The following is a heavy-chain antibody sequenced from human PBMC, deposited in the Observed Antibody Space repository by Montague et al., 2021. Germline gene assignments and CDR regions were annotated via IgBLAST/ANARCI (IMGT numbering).Heavy chain of an antibody. V-gene: IGHV3-23*01. Sequence: SLRLSCAVSGLTFDNCAMTWVRQAPGKGLERVSGISASSDNIYYADFVKGRVTISRDNSKNTLYLQMRDLIAEDTAVYYCARDRRGGTYFDYWGQGTLVTVSS. CDR1: GLTFDNCA. D-gene: IGHD2-15*01. J-gene: IGHJ4*02. CDR3: ARDRRGGTYFDY. CDR2: ISASSDNI.